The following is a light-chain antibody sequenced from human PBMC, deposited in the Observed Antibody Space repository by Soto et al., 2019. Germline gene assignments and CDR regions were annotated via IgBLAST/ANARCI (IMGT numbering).Light chain of an antibody. CDR3: SSFTTSTTLA. Sequence: QSVLSQPASVSASPGQSITISCTGTSSDVGAYNYVSWYQQHPGKAPKLIVFDVNNRPSGVSNRFSGSKSGNTASLTISGLQAEDEADYYCSSFTTSTTLAFGGGTKVTVL. V-gene: IGLV2-14*03. J-gene: IGLJ2*01. CDR2: DVN. CDR1: SSDVGAYNY.